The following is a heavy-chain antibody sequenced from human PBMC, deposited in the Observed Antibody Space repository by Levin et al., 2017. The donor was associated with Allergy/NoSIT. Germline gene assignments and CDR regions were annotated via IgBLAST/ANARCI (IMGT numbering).Heavy chain of an antibody. CDR1: GYTFTSYY. CDR3: ARGGAGTTYYYGMDV. CDR2: INPSGGST. Sequence: GESLKISCKASGYTFTSYYMHWVRQAPGQGLEWMGIINPSGGSTSYAQKFQGRVTMTRDTSTSTVYMELSSLRSEDTAVYYCARGGAGTTYYYGMDVWGQGTTVTVSS. D-gene: IGHD1-7*01. V-gene: IGHV1-46*01. J-gene: IGHJ6*02.